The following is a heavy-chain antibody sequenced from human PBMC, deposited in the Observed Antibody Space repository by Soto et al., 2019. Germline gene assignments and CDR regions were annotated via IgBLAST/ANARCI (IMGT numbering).Heavy chain of an antibody. D-gene: IGHD2-15*01. J-gene: IGHJ4*02. Sequence: EVQLLESGGGLVQPGGSLRLSCAASGFTFNVYALSWVRQTPGKGLEWVSVISGGGDATYYADSVKGRFIISRDTSKNTLYLQMNSLRADDTAVYYCAKHGSMAATTPIDFWGQGTLVTVSS. CDR2: ISGGGDAT. V-gene: IGHV3-23*01. CDR3: AKHGSMAATTPIDF. CDR1: GFTFNVYA.